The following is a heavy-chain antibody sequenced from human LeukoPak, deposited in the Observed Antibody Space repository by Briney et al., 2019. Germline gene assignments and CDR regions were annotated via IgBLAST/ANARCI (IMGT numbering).Heavy chain of an antibody. CDR2: INYSGST. V-gene: IGHV4-39*01. CDR1: GGSISSSSYY. Sequence: SETLSLTCTVSGGSISSSSYYWGWIRQPPGKGLEWIGSINYSGSTYYNPSLKSRVTIFVDTSKNQFSLKLRSVTAADTAVYYCARHRTRPNWFDPWGQGTLVTVSS. D-gene: IGHD1-1*01. J-gene: IGHJ5*02. CDR3: ARHRTRPNWFDP.